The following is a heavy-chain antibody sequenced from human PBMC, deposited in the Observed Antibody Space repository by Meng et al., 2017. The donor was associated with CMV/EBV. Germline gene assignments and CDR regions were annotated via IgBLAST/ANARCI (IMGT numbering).Heavy chain of an antibody. D-gene: IGHD5-18*01. J-gene: IGHJ5*02. CDR1: GCYIICGDYY. CDR3: ARDLPHTAMVTRQARGWFDP. Sequence: ECVSGLSEPSLTLPVTFTVAGCYIICGDYYWSWIRQPPRKPREWIGWIYYSETTNYIPSLKSRVTISVDTSMNQFFMKVCSVTATDTAVYYCARDLPHTAMVTRQARGWFDPWGQGTLVTVSS. CDR2: IYYSETT. V-gene: IGHV4-30-4*08.